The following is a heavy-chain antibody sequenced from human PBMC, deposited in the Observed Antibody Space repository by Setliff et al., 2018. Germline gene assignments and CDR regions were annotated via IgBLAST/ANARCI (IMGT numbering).Heavy chain of an antibody. J-gene: IGHJ4*02. CDR1: GGSFSGYY. Sequence: LSLTCAVYGGSFSGYYWSWIRQPPGKGLEWIGEINHSGSTNYNPSLKSRVTISVDTSKSQFSLKLSSVTAADTAVYYCARQTGEQLVDYWGQGTLVTVSS. V-gene: IGHV4-34*01. CDR3: ARQTGEQLVDY. CDR2: INHSGST. D-gene: IGHD6-6*01.